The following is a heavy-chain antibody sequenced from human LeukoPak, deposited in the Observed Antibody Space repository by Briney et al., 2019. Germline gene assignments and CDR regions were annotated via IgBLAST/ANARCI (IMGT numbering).Heavy chain of an antibody. CDR2: ISGSGGRP. CDR3: AKETTPQSGGYDPGFDY. CDR1: GVTLSNYG. Sequence: GGSLRLSCAVSGVTLSNYGIAWVRQAPGKGLEWVAGISGSGGRPNYADSVKGRFTISRDNSKNTLYLQMNSLRAEDTAVYYCAKETTPQSGGYDPGFDYWGQGTLVTVSS. J-gene: IGHJ4*02. D-gene: IGHD5-12*01. V-gene: IGHV3-23*01.